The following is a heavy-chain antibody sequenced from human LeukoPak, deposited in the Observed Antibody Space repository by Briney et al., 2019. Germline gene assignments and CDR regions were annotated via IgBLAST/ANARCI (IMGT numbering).Heavy chain of an antibody. CDR2: INSDGSST. CDR3: ARGGHYDILTGYYYYYGMDV. CDR1: GFTFSSYW. V-gene: IGHV3-74*01. Sequence: GSLRLSCAASGFTFSSYWMHWVRQAPGKGLVWVSRINSDGSSTSYADSVKGRFTISRDNAKNTLYLQMNSLRAEDTAAYYCARGGHYDILTGYYYYYGMDVWGKGTTVTVSS. D-gene: IGHD3-9*01. J-gene: IGHJ6*04.